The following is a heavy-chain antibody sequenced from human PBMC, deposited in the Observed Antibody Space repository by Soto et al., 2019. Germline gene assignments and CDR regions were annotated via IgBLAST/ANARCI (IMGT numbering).Heavy chain of an antibody. CDR1: GFTFSDYY. V-gene: IGHV3-11*06. D-gene: IGHD3-22*01. Sequence: PGGSLRLSCAASGFTFSDYYMSWIRQAPGKGLEWVSYISSSSSYTNYADSVKGRFTIYRDNAKNSLYLQTNSLRAEDTAVYYCARDHYDSSGYPDAFDIWGQGTMVTVSS. CDR2: ISSSSSYT. J-gene: IGHJ3*02. CDR3: ARDHYDSSGYPDAFDI.